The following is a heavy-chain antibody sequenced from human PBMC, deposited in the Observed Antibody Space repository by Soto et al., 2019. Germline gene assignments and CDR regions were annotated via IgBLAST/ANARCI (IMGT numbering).Heavy chain of an antibody. CDR1: GGSVSSYY. Sequence: QVQLQGSGPGLVKPSDTLSLTCTVFGGSVSSYYWTWIRQPPGERLEWIGYTHYSGITHYSPSLTSRGTMSVDPSRNPFSLNLNSVTAADSAVYYCATGSRSSPSDAFDIWDRGTMVTVSS. V-gene: IGHV4-59*02. CDR2: THYSGIT. J-gene: IGHJ3*02. D-gene: IGHD2-15*01. CDR3: ATGSRSSPSDAFDI.